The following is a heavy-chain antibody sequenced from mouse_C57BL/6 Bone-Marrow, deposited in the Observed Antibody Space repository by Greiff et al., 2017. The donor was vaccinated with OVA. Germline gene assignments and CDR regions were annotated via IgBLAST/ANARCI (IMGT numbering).Heavy chain of an antibody. Sequence: VQLQQPGAELVRPGSSVKLSCKASGYTFTSYWMDWVKQRPGQGLEWIGNISPSDSETHYNQKFTDKATLTVDKSSSTAYMQLSSLTSEDSAVYYCARPPITTVVAKWYFDVWGTGTTVTVSS. CDR1: GYTFTSYW. J-gene: IGHJ1*03. D-gene: IGHD1-1*01. CDR3: ARPPITTVVAKWYFDV. CDR2: ISPSDSET. V-gene: IGHV1-61*01.